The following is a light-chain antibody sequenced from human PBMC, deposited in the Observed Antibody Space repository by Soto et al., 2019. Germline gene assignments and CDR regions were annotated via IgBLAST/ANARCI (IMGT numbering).Light chain of an antibody. CDR3: QQSYSTPRT. CDR1: QSISSY. J-gene: IGKJ1*01. V-gene: IGKV1-39*01. CDR2: AAS. Sequence: DIQMTQSPSSLSASGGDRVTISCRASQSISSYLNWYQLKPGKALKILIYAASRLQSGVPSRFSDSGAVTDFTITISSLQPEDSANYYCQQSYSTPRTFGQVTKVDIK.